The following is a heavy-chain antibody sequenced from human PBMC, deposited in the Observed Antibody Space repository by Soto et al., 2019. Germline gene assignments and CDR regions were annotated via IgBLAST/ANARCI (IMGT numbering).Heavy chain of an antibody. J-gene: IGHJ4*02. CDR1: GDSISSGGYS. Sequence: QLQLQESGSGLAKPSQTLSLTCAVSGDSISSGGYSWNWIRQPPGKGLERIGSIYHSGGTDYNPSLKSRVTITVDSSNNQFSLKLSSVTAADTAVYYCARDSRSGYYLDYWGQGTLVTVSS. D-gene: IGHD3-22*01. CDR3: ARDSRSGYYLDY. CDR2: IYHSGGT. V-gene: IGHV4-30-2*01.